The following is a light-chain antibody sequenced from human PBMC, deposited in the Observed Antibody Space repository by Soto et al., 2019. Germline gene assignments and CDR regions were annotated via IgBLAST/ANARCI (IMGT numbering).Light chain of an antibody. CDR3: QQYGSSPRT. CDR2: GAS. Sequence: EIVLTQSPGTLSLSPGERATLSCRASQSVSSSYLAWYQQKPGQAPRLLIYGASSRATGIQDRFSGRESGTDFTFTISRLEPEDFAVYYCQQYGSSPRTFGQGTKVDIK. V-gene: IGKV3-20*01. J-gene: IGKJ1*01. CDR1: QSVSSSY.